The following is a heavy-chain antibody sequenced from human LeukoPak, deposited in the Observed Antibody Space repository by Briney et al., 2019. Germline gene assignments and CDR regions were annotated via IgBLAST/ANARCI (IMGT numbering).Heavy chain of an antibody. V-gene: IGHV4-39*07. D-gene: IGHD5-12*01. CDR2: IYYSGSS. J-gene: IGHJ3*02. CDR1: GGSVSGSTYY. CDR3: AVVDLATRRVFDI. Sequence: PSETLCLTCTVSGGSVSGSTYYWGCIRQPPAKGPELIRRIYYSGSSYYNPSLRSRAALSVDTSSTQFSLKLTSITTAIAVVYYFAVVDLATRRVFDIWGQGTVVTVSS.